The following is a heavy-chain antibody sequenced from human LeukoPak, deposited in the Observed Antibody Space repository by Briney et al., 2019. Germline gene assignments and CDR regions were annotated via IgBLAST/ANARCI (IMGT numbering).Heavy chain of an antibody. V-gene: IGHV7-4-1*02. CDR1: GYTFSSYA. CDR3: ARSNDDGDYLGVGFDY. Sequence: ASVKVSCKASGYTFSSYAMNWVRQAPGQGLEWMGWINTNTGNPTYAQGFTGRFVFSLDTSVSTAYLQISSLQAEDTAVYYCARSNDDGDYLGVGFDYWGQGTLVTVSS. D-gene: IGHD4-17*01. J-gene: IGHJ4*02. CDR2: INTNTGNP.